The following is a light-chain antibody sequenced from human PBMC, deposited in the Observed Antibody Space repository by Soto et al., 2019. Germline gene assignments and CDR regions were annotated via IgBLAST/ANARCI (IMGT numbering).Light chain of an antibody. Sequence: QSALTQPASVSGSPGQSITISCTGTSSDVGGYNYVSWYQQHPGKAPKLMIYDVSDRPSGVSNRFSGSKSGNTASLTVSGLQAEDEAEYYCSSYTDSSTQVFGGGIKLTVL. V-gene: IGLV2-14*03. J-gene: IGLJ2*01. CDR2: DVS. CDR3: SSYTDSSTQV. CDR1: SSDVGGYNY.